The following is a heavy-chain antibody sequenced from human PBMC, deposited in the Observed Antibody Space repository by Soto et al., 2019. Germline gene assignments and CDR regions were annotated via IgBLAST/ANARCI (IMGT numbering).Heavy chain of an antibody. V-gene: IGHV1-18*01. CDR3: ARDPPPPDY. J-gene: IGHJ4*02. CDR1: GYTFASYA. Sequence: QVQLVQSGAEVKKPGASVKVSCKASGYTFASYAISWMRQAPGQGLEWMGWISATHGNTNYAPKLQGRVTLTTDTSTSTAYMELRSRSSDDTAVYYCARDPPPPDYWGQGTLVTVSS. CDR2: ISATHGNT.